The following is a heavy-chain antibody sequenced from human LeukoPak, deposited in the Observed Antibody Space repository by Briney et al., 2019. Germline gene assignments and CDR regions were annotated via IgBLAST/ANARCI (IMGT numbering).Heavy chain of an antibody. CDR2: IFSDGSA. V-gene: IGHV3-66*01. D-gene: IGHD1-26*01. J-gene: IGHJ4*02. Sequence: PGGSLTRSCAVSGLTVSSNYMNWVRQAPGKGLEWVSVIFSDGSAYYADSVKGRFTISRDNSKNTLYLQLNSLRAEDTAVYYCASGSYAYWGQGTLVTVSS. CDR3: ASGSYAY. CDR1: GLTVSSNY.